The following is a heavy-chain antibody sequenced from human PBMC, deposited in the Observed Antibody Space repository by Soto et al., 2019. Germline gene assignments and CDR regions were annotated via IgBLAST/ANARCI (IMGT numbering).Heavy chain of an antibody. D-gene: IGHD3-3*01. CDR1: DGSFTGFH. CDR3: ARGVPFGHYSMDV. V-gene: IGHV4-34*01. Sequence: GAGPRGSSETLSLTCAVYDGSFTGFHWTWIRRPPGKGLEWIGEIKHSGSTNYNPSLTRRVTISVDTSKNQFSLKLNSVTAADTAVYYCARGVPFGHYSMDVWGQGTTVTVSS. J-gene: IGHJ6*02. CDR2: IKHSGST.